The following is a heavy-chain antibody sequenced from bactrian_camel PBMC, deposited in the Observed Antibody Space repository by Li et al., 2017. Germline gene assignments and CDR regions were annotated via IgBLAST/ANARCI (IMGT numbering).Heavy chain of an antibody. J-gene: IGHJ7*01. Sequence: VQLVESGGDSVQAGGSLRLSCRASGPSFNLLCMGWFRQAPGKEREAVAAIDSDGTTNYADSVKGRFIISKDNVKNTLWLQMNSLRPDDTAMYFCAADPRPLFGTIATMTREASMDYWGKGTQVTVS. CDR2: IDSDGTT. V-gene: IGHV3S53*01. D-gene: IGHD4*01. CDR1: GPSFNLLC.